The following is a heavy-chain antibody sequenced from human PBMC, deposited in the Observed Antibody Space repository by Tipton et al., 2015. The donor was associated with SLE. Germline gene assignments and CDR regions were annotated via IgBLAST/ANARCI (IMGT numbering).Heavy chain of an antibody. D-gene: IGHD3-3*01. CDR2: INHSGST. V-gene: IGHV4-34*01. J-gene: IGHJ4*02. Sequence: TLSLTCAVYGGSFSGYYWSWIRQPPGKGLEWIGEINHSGSTNHNPSLKSRVTISVDTSKNQFSLKLSSVTAADTAVYYCARITIFGVVLFDYWGQGTLVTVSS. CDR3: ARITIFGVVLFDY. CDR1: GGSFSGYY.